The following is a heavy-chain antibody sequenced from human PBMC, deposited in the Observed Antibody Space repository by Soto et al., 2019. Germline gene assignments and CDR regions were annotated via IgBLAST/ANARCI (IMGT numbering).Heavy chain of an antibody. CDR3: ARDDDVVVPAAMAPYYYHYGMDV. CDR2: IKQDGSEK. V-gene: IGHV3-7*05. J-gene: IGHJ6*02. D-gene: IGHD2-2*01. CDR1: GFTFSSYW. Sequence: GGSLRLSCAASGFTFSSYWMSWVRQAPGKGLEWVANIKQDGSEKYYVDSVEGRFTISRDNAKNSLYLQMNSLRAEDTAVYYCARDDDVVVPAAMAPYYYHYGMDVWGPGTTVTLSS.